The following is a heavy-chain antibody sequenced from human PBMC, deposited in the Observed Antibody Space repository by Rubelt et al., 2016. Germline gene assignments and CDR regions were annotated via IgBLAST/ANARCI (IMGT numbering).Heavy chain of an antibody. CDR2: ISSSGSTI. V-gene: IGHV3-48*03. D-gene: IGHD6-19*01. CDR1: GFTFSSYE. J-gene: IGHJ4*02. CDR3: ATSASSGWHFDY. Sequence: EVQLVESGGGLIQPGGSLRLSCAASGFTFSSYEMNWVRQAPGKGLEWVSYISSSGSTIYYADSVKGRFTIPRDNAKNALYLQMNSLRAEDTAVYYCATSASSGWHFDYWGQGTLVTVSS.